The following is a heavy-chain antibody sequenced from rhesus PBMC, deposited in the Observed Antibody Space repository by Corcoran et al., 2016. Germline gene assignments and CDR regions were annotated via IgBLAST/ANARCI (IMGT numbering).Heavy chain of an antibody. Sequence: EVQLVESGGGLVQPGGSLRLSCAASGFTFSSYDMSWVRQAPGKGLGWVSYSSYTGKTKYDDDSVKGRFTISRDNAKNSLSLQRSSLRAEDTAVYYCTRGPSGDYWGQGVLVTVSS. CDR3: TRGPSGDY. CDR2: SSYTGKTK. D-gene: IGHD6-25*01. V-gene: IGHV3-136*01. CDR1: GFTFSSYD. J-gene: IGHJ4*01.